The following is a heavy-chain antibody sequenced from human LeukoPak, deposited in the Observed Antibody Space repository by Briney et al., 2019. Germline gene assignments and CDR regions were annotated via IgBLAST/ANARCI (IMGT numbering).Heavy chain of an antibody. D-gene: IGHD1-26*01. V-gene: IGHV1-69*04. CDR1: GGTFSSYA. CDR3: ARDSGSLDH. Sequence: SVKVSCKASGGTFSSYAISWVRQAPGQGLEWMGRIIPILGIANYAQKFQGRVTITANKSTSTAYMELSSLRSEDTVVYYCARDSGSLDHWGQGTLVTVSS. CDR2: IIPILGIA. J-gene: IGHJ5*02.